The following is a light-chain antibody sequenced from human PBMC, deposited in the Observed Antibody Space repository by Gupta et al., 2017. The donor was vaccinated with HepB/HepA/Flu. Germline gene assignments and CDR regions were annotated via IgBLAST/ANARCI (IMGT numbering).Light chain of an antibody. CDR2: SNN. J-gene: IGLJ3*02. CDR3: ATWDDSLNVCV. CDR1: SSNIGTNT. Sequence: QSVLTQPPSASGTPGQRVTISCSGSSSNIGTNTVSWYQQFPRTAPRLLIPSNNERPSGVPERFSGSKSGASASLAISGLQSEDEADYYCATWDDSLNVCVFGGGTKLTVL. V-gene: IGLV1-44*01.